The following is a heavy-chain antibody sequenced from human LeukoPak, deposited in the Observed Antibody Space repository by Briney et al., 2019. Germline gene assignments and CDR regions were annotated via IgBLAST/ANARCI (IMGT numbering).Heavy chain of an antibody. D-gene: IGHD1-26*01. Sequence: GGSLRLSCAASGFTFRVYTMNWVRQAPGKGLEWVSSISSGSTYIYYADSMRGRFTISRDNAKNSLYLQMNSLRAEDTAVYYCAKDRGVGATFWFDPWGQGTLVTVSS. CDR1: GFTFRVYT. CDR2: ISSGSTYI. CDR3: AKDRGVGATFWFDP. J-gene: IGHJ5*02. V-gene: IGHV3-21*04.